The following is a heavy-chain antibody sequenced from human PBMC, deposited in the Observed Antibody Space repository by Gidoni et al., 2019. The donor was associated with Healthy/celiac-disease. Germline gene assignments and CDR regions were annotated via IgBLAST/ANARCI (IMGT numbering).Heavy chain of an antibody. CDR3: SRWGLGDYAPGFDY. CDR1: GGSISSCY. V-gene: IGHV4-59*01. CDR2: IYYSGST. J-gene: IGHJ4*02. Sequence: QVTLPESGPGLVKPSETLSLTCTVSGGSISSCYWSWIRQPPGTGLEWIGYIYYSGSTNYNPSLKSRVTISVDTSNTQFSLKLSSVPAADTAVYYCSRWGLGDYAPGFDYWGQGTLVTVSS. D-gene: IGHD4-17*01.